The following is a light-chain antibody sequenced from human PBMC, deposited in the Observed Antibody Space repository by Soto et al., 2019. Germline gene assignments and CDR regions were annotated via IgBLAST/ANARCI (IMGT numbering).Light chain of an antibody. CDR3: QHADSFPLIT. Sequence: DIQMTQSPSTLSASVGDRVTITFRASQSISTWLAWFQQKPGKAPDLLIYDASSLESGVPSRFSGSGSGTDFTLTISSLQPEDFATYYCQHADSFPLITFGQGTRLEIK. CDR2: DAS. CDR1: QSISTW. V-gene: IGKV1-5*01. J-gene: IGKJ5*01.